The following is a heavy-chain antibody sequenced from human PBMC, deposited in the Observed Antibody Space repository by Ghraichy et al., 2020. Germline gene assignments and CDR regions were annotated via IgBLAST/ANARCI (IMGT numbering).Heavy chain of an antibody. J-gene: IGHJ6*02. CDR2: IAWNDGTI. D-gene: IGHD7-27*01. CDR1: GFTFDNYA. Sequence: SLRLSCAASGFTFDNYAMHWVRQAPGKGLEWVSRIAWNDGTIGYADSVKGRFTVSRDNAKNSLYLQMNSLRAEDTALYYCVKALGRYYYYNGMDVWGLGTTVTVSS. CDR3: VKALGRYYYYNGMDV. V-gene: IGHV3-9*01.